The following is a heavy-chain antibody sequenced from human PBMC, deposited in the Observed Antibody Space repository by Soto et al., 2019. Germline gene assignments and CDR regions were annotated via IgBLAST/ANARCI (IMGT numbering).Heavy chain of an antibody. CDR2: IYPGDSDT. J-gene: IGHJ6*02. V-gene: IGHV5-51*01. Sequence: PGESLKISCKGSGYSFTSYWIGWVRQMPGKGLEWMGIIYPGDSDTRYSPSFQGQVTISADKSISTAYLQWSSLKASDTAMYYCARHRDPYSNYVDGMDVWGQGTTVTVSS. CDR3: ARHRDPYSNYVDGMDV. CDR1: GYSFTSYW. D-gene: IGHD4-4*01.